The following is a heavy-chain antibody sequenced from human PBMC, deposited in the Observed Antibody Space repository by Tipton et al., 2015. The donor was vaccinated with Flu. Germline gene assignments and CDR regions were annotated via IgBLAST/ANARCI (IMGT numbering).Heavy chain of an antibody. CDR1: GGSISSYY. CDR3: ARRDYSNYVSDPKNWFAP. V-gene: IGHV4-59*08. J-gene: IGHJ5*02. Sequence: TLSLTCTVSGGSISSYYWSWIRQPPGKGLEWIGYITYSGSTNYNPSLKSRVTISVDTSQNQFSLKLSSVTAADTAVYFCARRDYSNYVSDPKNWFAPWGQGTLVTVSS. CDR2: ITYSGST. D-gene: IGHD4-11*01.